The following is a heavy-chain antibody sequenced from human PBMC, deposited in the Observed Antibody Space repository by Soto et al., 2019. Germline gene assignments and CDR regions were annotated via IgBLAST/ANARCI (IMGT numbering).Heavy chain of an antibody. J-gene: IGHJ6*03. Sequence: QVQLVQSGGELKKSGASVKVSCKASGYTFTNYGISWVRPAPGQGLEWMAWISIENRDTNVAQKFQGRVTLTTDTSTNTSNMELRGLRSDETAVDYCARMTTVENTHDNMDGWGKGTTVTASS. CDR2: ISIENRDT. CDR3: ARMTTVENTHDNMDG. D-gene: IGHD4-17*01. V-gene: IGHV1-18*04. CDR1: GYTFTNYG.